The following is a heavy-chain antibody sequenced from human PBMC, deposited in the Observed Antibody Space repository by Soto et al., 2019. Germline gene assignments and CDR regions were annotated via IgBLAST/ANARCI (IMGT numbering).Heavy chain of an antibody. CDR2: VYHTGRT. Sequence: QVQLQESGPGLVRPAETLSLICSVSTDSMRTYSWTWIRQSPGKGLAWIGYVYHTGRTEYNPSLESRVTISIDMSKKQFTLQLTSVTAADTAVYFCARGDTTGLLELWGQGTLVTVSS. CDR1: TDSMRTYS. J-gene: IGHJ4*02. V-gene: IGHV4-59*01. CDR3: ARGDTTGLLEL.